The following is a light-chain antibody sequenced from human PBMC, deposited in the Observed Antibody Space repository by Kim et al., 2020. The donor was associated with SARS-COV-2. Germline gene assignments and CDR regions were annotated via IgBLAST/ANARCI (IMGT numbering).Light chain of an antibody. J-gene: IGLJ2*01. CDR1: GSNSGRYY. Sequence: GHGVPISCSGAGSNSGRYYVDGYRQLPAPAPKLLFYGSDQRPSGVPDRFSGSNSGTSASLAISGLPSEDEADYYCASWDDSLSGVVFGGGTQLTVL. CDR3: ASWDDSLSGVV. V-gene: IGLV1-47*02. CDR2: GSD.